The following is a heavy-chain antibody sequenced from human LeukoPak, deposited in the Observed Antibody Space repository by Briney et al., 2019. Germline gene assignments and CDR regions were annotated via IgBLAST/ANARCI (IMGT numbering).Heavy chain of an antibody. J-gene: IGHJ5*02. Sequence: SETLSLTCTVSGGSIRSSSYYWSWIRQPAGKGLEWIGRIYTSGSTNYNPSLKSRVAMSVDTSKNQFSLKLSSVTAADTAVYYCARGEPRPNQLQGNWFDPWGQGTLVTVSS. V-gene: IGHV4-61*02. CDR2: IYTSGST. D-gene: IGHD2-2*01. CDR3: ARGEPRPNQLQGNWFDP. CDR1: GGSIRSSSYY.